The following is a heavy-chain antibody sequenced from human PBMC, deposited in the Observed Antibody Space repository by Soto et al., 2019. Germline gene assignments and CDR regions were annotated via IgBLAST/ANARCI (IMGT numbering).Heavy chain of an antibody. J-gene: IGHJ4*02. Sequence: QVQLQQWGAGLLKPSETLSLTCAVYGGSFSGYYWSWIRQPPGKGLEWIGEINHSGSTNYNPSLKSRVTISVDTSKTQFPLKLSSVTAADTAVYYCAREGTHISPYYFDYWGQGTLVTVSS. CDR2: INHSGST. V-gene: IGHV4-34*01. CDR1: GGSFSGYY. CDR3: AREGTHISPYYFDY.